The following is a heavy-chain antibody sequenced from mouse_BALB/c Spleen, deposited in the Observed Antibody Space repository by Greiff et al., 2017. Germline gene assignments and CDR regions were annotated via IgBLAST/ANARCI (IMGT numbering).Heavy chain of an antibody. D-gene: IGHD2-4*01. J-gene: IGHJ1*01. Sequence: EVHLVESGGGLVKPGGSLKLSCAASGFTFSSYAMSWVRQTPEKRLEWVASISSGGSTYYPDSVKGRFTISRDNARNILYLQMSSLRSEDTAMYYCARGGVMIKGGYWYFDVWGAGTTVTVSS. CDR2: ISSGGST. V-gene: IGHV5-6-5*01. CDR3: ARGGVMIKGGYWYFDV. CDR1: GFTFSSYA.